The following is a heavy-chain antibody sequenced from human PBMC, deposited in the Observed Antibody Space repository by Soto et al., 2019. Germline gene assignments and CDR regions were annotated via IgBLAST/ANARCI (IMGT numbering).Heavy chain of an antibody. CDR3: ARGHGYCTNGVCRIFDY. V-gene: IGHV4-34*01. CDR1: GGSFSGYY. D-gene: IGHD2-8*01. Sequence: PSETLSLTCAVYGGSFSGYYWSWIRQPPGKGLEWIGEINHSGSTNYNPSLKSRVTISVDTSKNQFSLKLSSVTAADTAVYYCARGHGYCTNGVCRIFDYCGQRTLVTVSS. J-gene: IGHJ4*02. CDR2: INHSGST.